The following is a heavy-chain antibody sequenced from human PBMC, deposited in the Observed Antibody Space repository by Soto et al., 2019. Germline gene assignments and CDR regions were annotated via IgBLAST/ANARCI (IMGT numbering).Heavy chain of an antibody. D-gene: IGHD4-17*01. V-gene: IGHV1-3*01. Sequence: GASVKVSCKASGYTFTSYAMHWVRQAPGQRLEWMGCFNAGNGNTKYSQKFQGRVTITRDTSANTAYMELSSLRSEDTAVYYCAAPRVTTVRGRDDAFDIWGQGTMVTVSS. J-gene: IGHJ3*02. CDR1: GYTFTSYA. CDR2: FNAGNGNT. CDR3: AAPRVTTVRGRDDAFDI.